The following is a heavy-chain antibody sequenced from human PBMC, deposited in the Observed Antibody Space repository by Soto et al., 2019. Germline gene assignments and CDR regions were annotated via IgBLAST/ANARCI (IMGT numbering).Heavy chain of an antibody. Sequence: GGSLRLSCAASVVSFNSYDMHWVRQAPGKGPDWVAIISYDGSNTYYSDSVRGRFTISRDNAKDTLYLQMHSLRSEDTAIYYCARISRYCSGGDCHAWGQGTKVTVSS. CDR1: VVSFNSYD. CDR2: ISYDGSNT. CDR3: ARISRYCSGGDCHA. J-gene: IGHJ5*02. D-gene: IGHD2-15*01. V-gene: IGHV3-30*03.